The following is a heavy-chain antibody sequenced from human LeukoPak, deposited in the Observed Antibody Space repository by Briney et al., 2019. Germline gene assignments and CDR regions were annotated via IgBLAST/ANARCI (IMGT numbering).Heavy chain of an antibody. CDR3: ARDLNVLVSFGEYYYCYGMDV. J-gene: IGHJ6*02. CDR2: ISESGSTI. V-gene: IGHV3-11*01. D-gene: IGHD3-10*01. Sequence: GGPLRLSCAASGFTFSDYYMSWIRQAPGKGLEWVSYISESGSTIYYADSVKGRFSISRDNAKNSLYLQMNSLRAEDTAVYYCARDLNVLVSFGEYYYCYGMDVWGQGTTVTVSS. CDR1: GFTFSDYY.